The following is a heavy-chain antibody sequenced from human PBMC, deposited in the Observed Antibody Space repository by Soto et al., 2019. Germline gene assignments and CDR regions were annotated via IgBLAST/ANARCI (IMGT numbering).Heavy chain of an antibody. J-gene: IGHJ6*03. Sequence: QLQIQESGPGLVKPSETLSLTCSVSGGSMTRYSFYWGWIRQPPGKGLEWIGSVYYSGETYYNSSLKSRVTISVDTSKNHFSLSLSSVTAADTAVYYCAAYCSSTSCFGNYYMDVWGKGTTVTVSS. CDR1: GGSMTRYSFY. V-gene: IGHV4-39*02. CDR2: VYYSGET. D-gene: IGHD2-2*01. CDR3: AAYCSSTSCFGNYYMDV.